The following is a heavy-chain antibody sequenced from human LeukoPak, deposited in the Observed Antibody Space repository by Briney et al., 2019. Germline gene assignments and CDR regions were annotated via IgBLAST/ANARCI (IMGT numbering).Heavy chain of an antibody. J-gene: IGHJ3*02. CDR2: ISGSSSYI. D-gene: IGHD6-19*01. CDR1: GFTFRNYV. CDR3: ARDPYSSGWYKDAFDI. Sequence: GGSLRLSCAASGFTFRNYVIHWVRQAPGKGLEWVPSISGSSSYINYADSVKGRFTISRDNAQNSLFLQLNSLRAEDTAVYYCARDPYSSGWYKDAFDIWGQGTMVTVSS. V-gene: IGHV3-21*01.